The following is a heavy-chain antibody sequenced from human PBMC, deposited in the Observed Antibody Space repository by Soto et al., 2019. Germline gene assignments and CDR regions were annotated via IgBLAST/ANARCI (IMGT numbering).Heavy chain of an antibody. Sequence: GGSLRLSCAASGFTFSSYAMHWVRQAPVKGLEWVAVISYDGSNKYYADSVKGRFTISRDNSKNTLYLQMNSLRAEDKAVNYCAREEEYYYDSSGYYEYWGQGTL. J-gene: IGHJ4*02. CDR1: GFTFSSYA. CDR2: ISYDGSNK. D-gene: IGHD3-22*01. V-gene: IGHV3-30-3*01. CDR3: AREEEYYYDSSGYYEY.